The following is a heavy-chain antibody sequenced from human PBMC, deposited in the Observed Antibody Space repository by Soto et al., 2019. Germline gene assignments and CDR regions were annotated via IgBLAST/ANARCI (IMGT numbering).Heavy chain of an antibody. CDR2: IYYSGST. J-gene: IGHJ4*02. CDR1: GGSISYYY. CDR3: ARHLRRDGYNYYFDF. D-gene: IGHD1-1*01. V-gene: IGHV4-59*08. Sequence: QVQLQESGPGLVKPSETLSLTCTVSGGSISYYYWSWIRQSPGKGLEWIGYIYYSGSTKYSPSLESRGTMSVDTSKNQFSLKLSSVTAADTAVYFCARHLRRDGYNYYFDFWGQGTLVTVSS.